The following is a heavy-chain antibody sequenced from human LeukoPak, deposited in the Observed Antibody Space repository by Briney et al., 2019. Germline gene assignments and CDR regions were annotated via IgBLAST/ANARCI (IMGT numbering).Heavy chain of an antibody. J-gene: IGHJ4*02. Sequence: PGGSLRLSCAASGFSFSRSSMGWVRQAPGKGLEWVSSITASSTYIYYADSVKGRFTISRDNVEKSVSLQMNSLRAEDTAVYYSAREYYYDEDAGNYWGQGTLVTVSS. V-gene: IGHV3-21*01. D-gene: IGHD3-22*01. CDR3: AREYYYDEDAGNY. CDR1: GFSFSRSS. CDR2: ITASSTYI.